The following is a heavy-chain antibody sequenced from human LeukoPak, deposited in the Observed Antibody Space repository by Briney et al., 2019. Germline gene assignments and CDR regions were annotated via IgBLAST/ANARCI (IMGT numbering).Heavy chain of an antibody. CDR1: RFTFSNYW. J-gene: IGHJ4*02. V-gene: IGHV3-7*02. D-gene: IGHD4-23*01. Sequence: GGSLRLSCAASRFTFSNYWMSWVRQPPGKGLEWVANINQGGSEKYYLNSVKGRFTISRDNAKNSLYLQMNSLRDEDTAVYYCARHDYGGNSGDYWGQGTLVTVSS. CDR3: ARHDYGGNSGDY. CDR2: INQGGSEK.